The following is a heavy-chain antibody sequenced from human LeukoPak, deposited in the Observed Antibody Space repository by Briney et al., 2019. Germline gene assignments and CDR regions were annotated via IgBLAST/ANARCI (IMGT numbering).Heavy chain of an antibody. CDR3: AKDGIQLWFKH. Sequence: GGSLRLSCAASGFTFSSYAMSWVRQAPGKGLEWVSAISGSGGSTYYADSVKGRFTISRDNSKNTLYLQMNSLGAEDTAVYYCAKDGIQLWFKHWGQGTLVTVSS. J-gene: IGHJ1*01. D-gene: IGHD5-18*01. CDR1: GFTFSSYA. CDR2: ISGSGGST. V-gene: IGHV3-23*01.